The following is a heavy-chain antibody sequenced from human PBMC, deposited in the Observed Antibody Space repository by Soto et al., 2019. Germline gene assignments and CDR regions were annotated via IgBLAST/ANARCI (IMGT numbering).Heavy chain of an antibody. J-gene: IGHJ5*02. Sequence: SETLSLTCAVSGGSISSGGYSWSWIRQPPGKGLEWIGYIYHSGSTYYNPSLNSRVTISVDSSKNQFSLKLSSVTAADTAVYYSARVPGPWGQGNLVTVSS. V-gene: IGHV4-30-2*01. D-gene: IGHD7-27*01. CDR3: ARVPGP. CDR1: GGSISSGGYS. CDR2: IYHSGST.